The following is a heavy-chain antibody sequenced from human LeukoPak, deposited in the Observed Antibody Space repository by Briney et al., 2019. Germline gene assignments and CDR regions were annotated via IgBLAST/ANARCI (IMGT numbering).Heavy chain of an antibody. Sequence: GRSLRLSCAASGFIFSNYGMHWVRQAPGKGLEWVAVISYDGSNKYYADSVKGRFTISRDNSKNTLYLQMNSLRAEDTAVYYCARPVVGSLDAFDIWGQGTMVTVSS. J-gene: IGHJ3*02. CDR2: ISYDGSNK. CDR3: ARPVVGSLDAFDI. CDR1: GFIFSNYG. D-gene: IGHD1-26*01. V-gene: IGHV3-30*03.